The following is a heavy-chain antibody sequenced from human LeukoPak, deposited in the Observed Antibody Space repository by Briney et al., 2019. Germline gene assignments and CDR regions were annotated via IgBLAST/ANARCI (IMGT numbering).Heavy chain of an antibody. Sequence: ASVKVSCKASGYTFTSYDINWVRQATGQGLEWMGWMNPNSGNAGYAQKFQGRVTMTRNTSISTAYMELSSLRSEDTAVYYCARPTREGSDGYYGSGSYYDYWGQGTLATVSS. CDR2: MNPNSGNA. CDR3: ARPTREGSDGYYGSGSYYDY. J-gene: IGHJ4*02. V-gene: IGHV1-8*01. D-gene: IGHD3-10*01. CDR1: GYTFTSYD.